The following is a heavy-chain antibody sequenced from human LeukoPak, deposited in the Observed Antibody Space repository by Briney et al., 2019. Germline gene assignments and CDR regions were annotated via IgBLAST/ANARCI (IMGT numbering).Heavy chain of an antibody. CDR2: ISSSGSTI. Sequence: GGSLRLSCAASGFTFSSYSMNWVRQAPGKGLEWVSSISSSGSTIYYADSVKGRFTISRDNAKNSLYLQMNSLRAEDTAVYYCARTLSAYYYDSSDAFDIWGQGTMVTVSS. D-gene: IGHD3-22*01. CDR3: ARTLSAYYYDSSDAFDI. V-gene: IGHV3-48*04. J-gene: IGHJ3*02. CDR1: GFTFSSYS.